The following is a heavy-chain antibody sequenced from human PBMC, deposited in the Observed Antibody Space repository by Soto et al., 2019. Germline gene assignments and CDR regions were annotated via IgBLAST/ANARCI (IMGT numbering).Heavy chain of an antibody. CDR2: IHSDGSIT. CDR3: XXXXXXXFDL. V-gene: IGHV3-74*01. Sequence: EVQLVESGGGLVRPGGSLRLSCAASGFTFSYYWMHWVRQAPGKGLVWVSRIHSDGSITTYADFVKGRFIISRDNXXXXXXXXXXXXXXXXXXXXXXXXXXXXXFDLWGQGTVVTVSS. J-gene: IGHJ3*01. CDR1: GFTFSYYW.